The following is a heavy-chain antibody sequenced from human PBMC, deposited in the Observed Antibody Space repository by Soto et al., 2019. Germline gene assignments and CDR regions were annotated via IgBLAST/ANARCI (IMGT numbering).Heavy chain of an antibody. J-gene: IGHJ4*02. CDR1: GFTFSDYY. CDR2: ITSSHSYT. Sequence: GGSLRLSCAASGFTFSDYYMSWVRQAPGKGLEWVSYITSSHSYTSYADSVKGRFTISRDNAKSSLYLQMNSLKSEDTALYYCARNILGGPTDFWGPGTLVTVSS. CDR3: ARNILGGPTDF. D-gene: IGHD3-16*01. V-gene: IGHV3-11*06.